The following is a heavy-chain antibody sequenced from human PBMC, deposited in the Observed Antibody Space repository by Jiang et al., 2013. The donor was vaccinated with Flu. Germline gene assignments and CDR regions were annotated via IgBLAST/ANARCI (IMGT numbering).Heavy chain of an antibody. D-gene: IGHD4-17*01. CDR3: ARYYGTDAFDI. CDR2: IYHSGST. V-gene: IGHV4-30-2*01. CDR1: GGSISSGGYS. Sequence: GPGLVKPSQTLSLTCAVSGGSISSGGYSWSWIRQPPGKGLEWIGYIYHSGSTYYNPSLKSRVTISVDRSKNQFSLKLSSVTAADTAVYYCARYYGTDAFDIWGQGTSGHRLF. J-gene: IGHJ3*02.